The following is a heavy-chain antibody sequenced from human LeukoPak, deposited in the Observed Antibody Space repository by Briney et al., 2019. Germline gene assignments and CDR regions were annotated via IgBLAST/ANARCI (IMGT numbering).Heavy chain of an antibody. V-gene: IGHV3-9*01. CDR2: ISWNSGSI. J-gene: IGHJ4*02. CDR1: GFTFDDYA. D-gene: IGHD3-22*01. CDR3: AKATSYYYDSSGYYYFDY. Sequence: GGSLRLSCAASGFTFDDYAMHWVRQAPGKGLEWVSGISWNSGSIGYAESVKGRFTIYRDNAKNSLYLQMNSLRAEDTALYYCAKATSYYYDSSGYYYFDYWGQGTLVTVSS.